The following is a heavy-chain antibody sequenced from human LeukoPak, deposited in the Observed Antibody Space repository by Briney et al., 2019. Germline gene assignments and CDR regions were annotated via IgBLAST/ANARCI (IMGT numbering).Heavy chain of an antibody. D-gene: IGHD4-17*01. CDR1: GYSFTSHY. CDR3: ARAYDYGDYDYFDY. V-gene: IGHV1-46*01. Sequence: ASVKVSCKASGYSFTSHYMHWVRQAPGQGLEWMGLINPRGTATRYAESFQGRLTLTRDLSTSTDYMELSSLRSDDTAVYFCARAYDYGDYDYFDYWGQGTLVTVSS. J-gene: IGHJ4*02. CDR2: INPRGTAT.